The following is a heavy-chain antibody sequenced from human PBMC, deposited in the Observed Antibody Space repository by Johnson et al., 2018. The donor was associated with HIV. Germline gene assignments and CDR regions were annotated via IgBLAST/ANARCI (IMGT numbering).Heavy chain of an antibody. D-gene: IGHD3-16*01. CDR1: GFTVSSNY. CDR2: ISGSGGST. CDR3: ARGGKRVMAAVDI. J-gene: IGHJ3*02. V-gene: IGHV3-66*02. Sequence: VQLVESGGGVVQPGRSLRLSCAASGFTVSSNYMSWVRQAPGKGLEWVSVISGSGGSTYYADSVKGRITISRDNAKKSLYLQMNRLRAEDTAVYYCARGGKRVMAAVDIWGQGTMVTVSS.